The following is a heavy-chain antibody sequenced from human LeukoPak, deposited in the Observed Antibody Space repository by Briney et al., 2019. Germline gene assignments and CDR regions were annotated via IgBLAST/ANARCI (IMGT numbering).Heavy chain of an antibody. Sequence: PSETLSLTCTVSGGPNSSGSYCWSWIRQPAGKGLEWIGRIYTSGSTNYNPSLKSRVTISVDTSKNQFSLKLSSVTAADTAVYYCARQAGVVTPFDYWGQGTLVTVSS. CDR3: ARQAGVVTPFDY. V-gene: IGHV4-61*02. CDR2: IYTSGST. D-gene: IGHD3-3*01. J-gene: IGHJ4*02. CDR1: GGPNSSGSYC.